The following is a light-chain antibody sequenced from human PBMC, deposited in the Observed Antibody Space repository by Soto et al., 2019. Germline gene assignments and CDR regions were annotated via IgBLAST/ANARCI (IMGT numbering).Light chain of an antibody. CDR1: QSVSGY. CDR2: GAS. CDR3: QQFGSSLPHT. J-gene: IGKJ2*01. V-gene: IGKV3-20*01. Sequence: EIVLTQSPDTLSLSPGERATLSCRASQSVSGYLGWYQQKPGQAPRLLIYGASSRATGIPDRFSGSGSGTDFTLTISRLEPEDFGLYYCQQFGSSLPHTFGQGTKLEIK.